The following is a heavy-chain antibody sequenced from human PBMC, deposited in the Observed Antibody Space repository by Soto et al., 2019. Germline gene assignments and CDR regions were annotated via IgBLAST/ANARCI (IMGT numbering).Heavy chain of an antibody. CDR1: GGSISSGGYY. D-gene: IGHD4-17*01. CDR3: ARDRGTVTQYYFDY. Sequence: PSETLSLTCTVSGGSISSGGYYWSWIRQHPGKGLEWIGYIYYSGSTYYNPSLKSRVTISVDTSKNQFSLKLSSVTAADTAVYYCARDRGTVTQYYFDYWGQGTLVTVSS. CDR2: IYYSGST. V-gene: IGHV4-31*03. J-gene: IGHJ4*02.